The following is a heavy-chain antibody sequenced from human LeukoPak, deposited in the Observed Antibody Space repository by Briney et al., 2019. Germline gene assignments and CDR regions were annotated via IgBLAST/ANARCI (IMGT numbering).Heavy chain of an antibody. CDR1: GFTFSSYS. CDR2: ISSSSDYI. D-gene: IGHD1-26*01. J-gene: IGHJ6*03. CDR3: ARDPYSGSYGNYYYYFMDV. V-gene: IGHV3-21*01. Sequence: GGSLRLSCAASGFTFSSYSMNWVRQAPGKGLEWVSSISSSSDYIYYADSVKGRFTISRDNAKNSLYLQMNSLRAEDTAVYYCARDPYSGSYGNYYYYFMDVWGKGTTVTISS.